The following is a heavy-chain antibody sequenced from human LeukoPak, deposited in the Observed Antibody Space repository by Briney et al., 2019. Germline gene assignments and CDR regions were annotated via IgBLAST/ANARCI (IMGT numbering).Heavy chain of an antibody. CDR1: GYTFTSYG. D-gene: IGHD3-10*01. CDR3: ARDSDGSGSYELSWFDP. V-gene: IGHV1-18*01. CDR2: ISAYNGNT. J-gene: IGHJ5*02. Sequence: GASVKVSCKASGYTFTSYGISWVRQAPGQGLEWMGWISAYNGNTNYAQKLQGRVTMTTDTSTSTAYMELRSLRSGDTAVYYCARDSDGSGSYELSWFDPWGQGTLVTVSS.